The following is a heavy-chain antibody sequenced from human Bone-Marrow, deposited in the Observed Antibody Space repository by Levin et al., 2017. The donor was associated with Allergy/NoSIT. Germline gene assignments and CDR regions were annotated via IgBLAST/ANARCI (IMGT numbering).Heavy chain of an antibody. J-gene: IGHJ3*02. CDR2: ISSSGSTI. V-gene: IGHV3-11*01. D-gene: IGHD3-10*01. CDR3: ARDSPVQGLDIAWGAFDI. CDR1: GFTFSDYY. Sequence: GGSLRLSCAASGFTFSDYYMSWIRQAPGKGLEWVSYISSSGSTIYYADSVKGRFTISGDNAKNSLYLQMNSLRAEDTAVYYCARDSPVQGLDIAWGAFDIWGQGTMVTVSS.